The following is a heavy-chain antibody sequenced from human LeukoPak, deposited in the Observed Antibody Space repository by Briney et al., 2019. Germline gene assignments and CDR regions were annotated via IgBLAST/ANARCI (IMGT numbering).Heavy chain of an antibody. V-gene: IGHV4-59*01. CDR2: IYYSGST. J-gene: IGHJ4*02. Sequence: SETLSLTCTVSGGSISTYYWSWIRQPPGKRLEWIGHIYYSGSTNYNPSLKSRVTMSVDTSKNQFSLKLSSVTAADTAVYYCARGGGGYAFDYWGQGTLVTVSS. D-gene: IGHD5-12*01. CDR1: GGSISTYY. CDR3: ARGGGGYAFDY.